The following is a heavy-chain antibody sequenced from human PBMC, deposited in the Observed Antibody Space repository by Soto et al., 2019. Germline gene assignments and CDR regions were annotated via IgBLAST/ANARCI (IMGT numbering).Heavy chain of an antibody. D-gene: IGHD3-22*01. J-gene: IGHJ4*02. V-gene: IGHV4-30-2*01. Sequence: PSETLSLTCAVSGGSITSGGFSWSWIRQPPGKGLEWIGYIYYRGRSYYNSSLKSRVTISVDRSKNQFSLKLSSVTAADTAVYYCARAIYFDTSGSTAYYFGYWGQGALVTVSS. CDR2: IYYRGRS. CDR1: GGSITSGGFS. CDR3: ARAIYFDTSGSTAYYFGY.